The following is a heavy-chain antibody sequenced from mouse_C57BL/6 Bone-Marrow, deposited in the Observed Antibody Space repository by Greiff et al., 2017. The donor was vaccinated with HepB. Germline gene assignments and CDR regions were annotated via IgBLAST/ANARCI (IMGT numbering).Heavy chain of an antibody. CDR1: GYTFTDYN. CDR3: ARPLYYYSIDY. J-gene: IGHJ2*01. CDR2: INPNNGGT. D-gene: IGHD2-5*01. V-gene: IGHV1-22*01. Sequence: EVKLQESGPELVKPGASVKMSCKASGYTFTDYNMHWVKQSHGKSLEWIGYINPNNGGTSYNQKFKGKATLTVNKSSSTAYMELRSLTSEDSAVYYCARPLYYYSIDYWGQGTTLTVSS.